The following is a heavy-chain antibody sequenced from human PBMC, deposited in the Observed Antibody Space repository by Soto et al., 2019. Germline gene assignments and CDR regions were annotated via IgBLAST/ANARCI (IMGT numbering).Heavy chain of an antibody. CDR2: MNPDSGHT. CDR3: ARSRGGTGVHFDY. J-gene: IGHJ4*02. V-gene: IGHV1-8*01. D-gene: IGHD7-27*01. CDR1: GYTFINYD. Sequence: QVQLVQSGAEVKEPGASVKVSCKASGYTFINYDISWVRQATGQGPEWMGWMNPDSGHTGYVPNFQGRVTMTRSTSISTAYMELSDLSSEDTAVYYCARSRGGTGVHFDYWGQGSLVTVS.